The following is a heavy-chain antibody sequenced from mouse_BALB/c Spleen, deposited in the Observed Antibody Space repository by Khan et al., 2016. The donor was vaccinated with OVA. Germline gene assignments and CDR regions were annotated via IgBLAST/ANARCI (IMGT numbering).Heavy chain of an antibody. Sequence: VKLLESGPGLVAPSQNLSITCTVSGFSITDYGVSWIRQPPGMGLEWLGVIWGGGTTYYNSALKSRLSISKDNSKSQVFLKMNSLQTDDTAMYYCAKGLWSHYFALDYWGQGASVTVSS. CDR2: IWGGGTT. J-gene: IGHJ4*01. V-gene: IGHV2-6-5*01. CDR1: GFSITDYG. CDR3: AKGLWSHYFALDY. D-gene: IGHD1-1*02.